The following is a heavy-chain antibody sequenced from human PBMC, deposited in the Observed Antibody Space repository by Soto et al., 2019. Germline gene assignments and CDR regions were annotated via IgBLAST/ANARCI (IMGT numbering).Heavy chain of an antibody. CDR1: GFTFSTYS. Sequence: ALTLSCAPSGFTFSTYSMHWFRQAPGKGLEWVSSISSSTSYIYYADSVKGRFTISRDNAKNSLYLQMNSLRADDTAVYYCATHPPYYVWGQGTTVTV. D-gene: IGHD2-21*01. V-gene: IGHV3-21*01. J-gene: IGHJ6*02. CDR2: ISSSTSYI. CDR3: ATHPPYYV.